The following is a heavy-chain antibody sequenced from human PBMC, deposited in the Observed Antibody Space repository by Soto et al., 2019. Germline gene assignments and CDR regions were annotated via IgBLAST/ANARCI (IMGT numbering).Heavy chain of an antibody. D-gene: IGHD2-21*02. Sequence: QITLKESGPTLVKPTQTLTLTCTFSGFSLNTGGLAVGWIRQPPGKALEWLVLIYWDNDKRYSPSLRSRLTITKDTSKNQVVLTMTNMDPVDAATYYCVHSRCGGDCLQSYSSHYYYGMDVWGQGTTVTVSS. V-gene: IGHV2-5*02. CDR1: GFSLNTGGLA. CDR2: IYWDNDK. CDR3: VHSRCGGDCLQSYSSHYYYGMDV. J-gene: IGHJ6*02.